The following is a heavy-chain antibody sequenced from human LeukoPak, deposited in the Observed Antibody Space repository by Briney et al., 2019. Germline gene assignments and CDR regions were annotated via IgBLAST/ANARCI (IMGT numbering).Heavy chain of an antibody. Sequence: GGSLRLSCAASGFTFDDYAMHWVRQAPGKGLEWVSLITWDGGCSFYADSVKGRFTISRDNNKKSLYLQMNSLRAEDTALYYCAKDGYYDTTAYPDYWGQGTLVTVSS. J-gene: IGHJ4*02. CDR3: AKDGYYDTTAYPDY. V-gene: IGHV3-43D*03. CDR1: GFTFDDYA. D-gene: IGHD3-22*01. CDR2: ITWDGGCS.